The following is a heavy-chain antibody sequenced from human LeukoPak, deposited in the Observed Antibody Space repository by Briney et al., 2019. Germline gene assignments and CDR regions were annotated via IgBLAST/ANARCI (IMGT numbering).Heavy chain of an antibody. D-gene: IGHD3-10*01. V-gene: IGHV3-23*01. CDR2: ISGSGGST. Sequence: PGGSLRLSCAASGFTFSSYGMSWVRQAPGKGLEWVSAISGSGGSTYYADSVKGRFTISRDNSKNTLYLQMNSLRAEDTAVYYCAKRSGSYGAFDIWGQGTMVTVSS. CDR1: GFTFSSYG. J-gene: IGHJ3*02. CDR3: AKRSGSYGAFDI.